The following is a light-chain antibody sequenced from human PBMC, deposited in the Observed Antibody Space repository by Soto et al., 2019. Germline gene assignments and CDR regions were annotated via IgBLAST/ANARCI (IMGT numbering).Light chain of an antibody. CDR3: QPYKNWPLT. V-gene: IGKV3-15*01. CDR1: QNIRRS. J-gene: IGKJ4*01. CDR2: DTS. Sequence: IMMTQSPAILSVSPGERATISCRASQNIRRSLAWYQQKPGQPPRLLIYDTSTRATGVPTRFSGSRSGAEFTLTINSLQSEDFAVYYCQPYKNWPLTFGGGTKVDIK.